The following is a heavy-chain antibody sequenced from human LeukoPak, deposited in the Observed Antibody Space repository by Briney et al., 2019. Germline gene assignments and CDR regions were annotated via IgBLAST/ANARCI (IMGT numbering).Heavy chain of an antibody. CDR3: ARDPDFAYSIFDS. Sequence: SETLSLTCTVSGGSISSGSYYWSWIRQPAGKGLEWIGRIYTSGSTNYNPSLKSRVTISVDTSKNQFSLQLNSVTPEDTAVYYCARDPDFAYSIFDSWGQGTLVTVSS. J-gene: IGHJ4*02. D-gene: IGHD2-15*01. V-gene: IGHV4-61*02. CDR1: GGSISSGSYY. CDR2: IYTSGST.